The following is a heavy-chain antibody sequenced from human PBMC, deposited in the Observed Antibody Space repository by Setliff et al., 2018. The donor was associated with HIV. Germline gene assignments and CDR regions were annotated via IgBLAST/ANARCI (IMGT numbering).Heavy chain of an antibody. J-gene: IGHJ3*02. D-gene: IGHD3-9*01. CDR1: GYSLTELS. CDR3: ATSGFYDILTGPTPGVFDI. V-gene: IGHV1-24*01. CDR2: FDPEDDKT. Sequence: ASVKVSCKVSGYSLTELSIHWVRQAPGEGLEWMGGFDPEDDKTVYAEKFQGRVTMTEDTSTDTAYMALSSLRSEDTAMYYCATSGFYDILTGPTPGVFDIWGQGTMVTVS.